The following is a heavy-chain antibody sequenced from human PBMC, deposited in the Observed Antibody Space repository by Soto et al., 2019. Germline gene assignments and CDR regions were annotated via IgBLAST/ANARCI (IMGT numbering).Heavy chain of an antibody. D-gene: IGHD6-13*01. Sequence: ASVKVSCKASGYTFTSYGISWVRQAPGQGLEWMGWISAYNGNTNYAQKLQGRVTMTTDTSTSTAYMELRSLRSDDTAVYYCARDRSSSWPDAFDIWGQGTVVTVSS. V-gene: IGHV1-18*01. J-gene: IGHJ3*02. CDR1: GYTFTSYG. CDR2: ISAYNGNT. CDR3: ARDRSSSWPDAFDI.